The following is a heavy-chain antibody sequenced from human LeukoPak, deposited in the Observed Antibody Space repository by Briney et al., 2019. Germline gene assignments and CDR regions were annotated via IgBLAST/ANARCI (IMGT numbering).Heavy chain of an antibody. Sequence: GGSLRLSCAASGFTFSSYGMHWVRQAPGKGLEWVAVISYDGSNKYYADSVKGRFTISRDNSKNTLYLQMNSLRAEDTAVYYCAKDPKTAAEMVYFDCWGQGTLVTVSS. CDR3: AKDPKTAAEMVYFDC. J-gene: IGHJ4*02. D-gene: IGHD6-13*01. CDR2: ISYDGSNK. CDR1: GFTFSSYG. V-gene: IGHV3-30*18.